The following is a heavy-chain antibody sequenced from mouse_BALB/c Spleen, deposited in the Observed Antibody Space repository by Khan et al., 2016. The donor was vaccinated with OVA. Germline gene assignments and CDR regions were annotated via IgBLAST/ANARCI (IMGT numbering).Heavy chain of an antibody. CDR1: GYSFTLYY. CDR3: ARGYDFFAY. Sequence: VQLQQSGPDLVKPGASVKISCKASGYSFTLYYMTWVKQSHGKSLEWIGRVNPNTGGSDYNQAFKGKALLTVYKSSNTAYMELHSLTSEDSAVYYCARGYDFFAYWGQGTLVTVSA. CDR2: VNPNTGGS. D-gene: IGHD2-14*01. V-gene: IGHV1-26*01. J-gene: IGHJ3*01.